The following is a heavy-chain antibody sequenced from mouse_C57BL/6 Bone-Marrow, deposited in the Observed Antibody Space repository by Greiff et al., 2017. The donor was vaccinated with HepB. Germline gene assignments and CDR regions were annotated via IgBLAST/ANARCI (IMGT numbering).Heavy chain of an antibody. J-gene: IGHJ3*01. Sequence: VQLQQPGAELGKPGASVKLSCKASGYTFTSYWMHWVKQRPGQGLEWIGMIHPNSGSTNYNEKFKSKATLTVDKSSSTAYMQLSSLTSEDSAVYYCARGSSSAWCAYWGQGTLVTVSA. D-gene: IGHD1-1*01. CDR3: ARGSSSAWCAY. CDR1: GYTFTSYW. CDR2: IHPNSGST. V-gene: IGHV1-64*01.